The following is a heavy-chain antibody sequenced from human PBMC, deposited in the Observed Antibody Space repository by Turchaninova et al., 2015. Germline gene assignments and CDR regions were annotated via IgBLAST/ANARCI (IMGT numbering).Heavy chain of an antibody. J-gene: IGHJ4*02. V-gene: IGHV4-39*01. CDR2: SYYGGNT. Sequence: QLQLQESGPGLVKPSETLSLTCTVSGASIRSSRYYWGWLRQPPGKGLGWVGGSYYGGNTYYSPALKRGVTISVYTSKNQFSLNLSSVTAADTAVYYCTRHPPWGSLDSWGQGTLVTVSS. D-gene: IGHD3-16*01. CDR1: GASIRSSRYY. CDR3: TRHPPWGSLDS.